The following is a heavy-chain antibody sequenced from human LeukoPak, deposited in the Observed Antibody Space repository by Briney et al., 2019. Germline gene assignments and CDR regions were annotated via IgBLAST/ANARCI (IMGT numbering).Heavy chain of an antibody. CDR3: VRLRYTYGKNFDY. V-gene: IGHV3-7*01. Sequence: GGSLRLSCAASGFTFKGYWMSWVRQAPGKGLEWVANIQQDGSEKKYVDSVKGRFTISRDNAKNSLYLQMDSLRAEDTAVYYCVRLRYTYGKNFDYWGQGTLVTVSS. CDR1: GFTFKGYW. D-gene: IGHD5-18*01. J-gene: IGHJ4*02. CDR2: IQQDGSEK.